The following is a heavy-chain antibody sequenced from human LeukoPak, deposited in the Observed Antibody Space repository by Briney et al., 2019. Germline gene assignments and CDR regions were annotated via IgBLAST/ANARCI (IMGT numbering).Heavy chain of an antibody. V-gene: IGHV4-39*07. CDR3: ARNPHHDDDADEGFDY. CDR2: ISYTGNT. CDR1: GGSFRSSLYY. J-gene: IGHJ4*02. D-gene: IGHD3-16*01. Sequence: PSETLSLTCTVSGGSFRSSLYYWGWIRQPPGKGLEWIGHISYTGNTYYNPSLKSRVTISVDSSKNQFSLNLSSVTAADTAIYYCARNPHHDDDADEGFDYWGQGTLVTVSS.